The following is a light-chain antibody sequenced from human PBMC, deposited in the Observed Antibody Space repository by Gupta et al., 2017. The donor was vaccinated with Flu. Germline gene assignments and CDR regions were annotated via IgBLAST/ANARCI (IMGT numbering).Light chain of an antibody. V-gene: IGKV1-39*01. CDR3: QQRFSTPHS. CDR2: AAS. Sequence: DIQVTQSPPSLSASVGDRVTITCRASQTVSIYLNWYYQKPGEAPKLLIYAASSLQSGVPSRVSGSGSGTDFTLTINNLLPEDFATYYCQQRFSTPHSFGRGTKLEI. CDR1: QTVSIY. J-gene: IGKJ2*03.